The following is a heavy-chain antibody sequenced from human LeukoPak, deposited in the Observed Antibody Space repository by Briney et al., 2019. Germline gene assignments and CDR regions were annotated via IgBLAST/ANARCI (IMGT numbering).Heavy chain of an antibody. CDR3: ARAVKGAFDI. CDR2: IYYSGST. CDR1: GGSISSYY. V-gene: IGHV4-59*08. Sequence: SGTLSLTCTVSGGSISSYYWSWIRQPPGKGLEWIGYIYYSGSTNYNPSLKSRVTISVDTSKNQFSLKLSSVTAADTAVYYCARAVKGAFDIWGQGTMVTVSS. J-gene: IGHJ3*02.